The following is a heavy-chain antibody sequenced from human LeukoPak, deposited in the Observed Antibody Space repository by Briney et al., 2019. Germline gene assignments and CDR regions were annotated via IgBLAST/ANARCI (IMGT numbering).Heavy chain of an antibody. Sequence: ASVKVSCKASGYSFSGHYMHWVRQATGQGLEWLGWMNPNSGNTGYAQNFQGRVTMTRDTSIDTAYMELTSLRYEDTAVYYCARDYYGSKSSSFDPWGQGTLVTVSS. CDR2: MNPNSGNT. CDR3: ARDYYGSKSSSFDP. V-gene: IGHV1-8*02. CDR1: GYSFSGHY. D-gene: IGHD3-10*01. J-gene: IGHJ5*02.